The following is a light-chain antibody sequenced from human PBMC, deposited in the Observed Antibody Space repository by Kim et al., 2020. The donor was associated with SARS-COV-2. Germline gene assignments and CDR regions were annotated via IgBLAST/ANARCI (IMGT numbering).Light chain of an antibody. CDR2: GKY. CDR1: SLRNYY. CDR3: NSRDSSGDHVV. V-gene: IGLV3-19*01. J-gene: IGLJ3*02. Sequence: LGQTVRLTCQGDSLRNYYATWYQQRQGQAPVLVLYGKYNRPSGIPDRFSGSASGNTASLTITGAQAEDEADYYCNSRDSSGDHVVFGGGTKLTVL.